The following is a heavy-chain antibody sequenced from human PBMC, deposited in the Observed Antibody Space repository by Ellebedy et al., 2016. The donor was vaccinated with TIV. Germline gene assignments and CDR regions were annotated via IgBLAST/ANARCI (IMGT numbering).Heavy chain of an antibody. CDR1: GASISSYY. Sequence: MPSETLSLTCTVSGASISSYYWSWIRQPPGKGLEWIGNIYYSGSTTYNPSLKSRVNISVDTSKNQFSLKLSSVTAADTAVYYCVRLFNYYFDLWGRGALVTVSS. J-gene: IGHJ2*01. CDR3: VRLFNYYFDL. CDR2: IYYSGST. D-gene: IGHD1-7*01. V-gene: IGHV4-59*08.